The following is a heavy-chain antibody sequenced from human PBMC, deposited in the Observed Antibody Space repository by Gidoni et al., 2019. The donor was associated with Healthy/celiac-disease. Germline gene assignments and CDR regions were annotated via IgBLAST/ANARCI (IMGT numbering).Heavy chain of an antibody. V-gene: IGHV3-7*01. D-gene: IGHD3-3*01. Sequence: EVQLVESGGGLVQPGGSLRLSCAASGFTFSRSWMSWVRQAPGKGLEWVANIKQDGSEKYYVDSVKGRFTISRDNAKNSLYLQMNSLRAEDTAVYYCARELYDCWSGYWYGMDVWGQGTTVTVSS. CDR1: GFTFSRSW. J-gene: IGHJ6*02. CDR2: IKQDGSEK. CDR3: ARELYDCWSGYWYGMDV.